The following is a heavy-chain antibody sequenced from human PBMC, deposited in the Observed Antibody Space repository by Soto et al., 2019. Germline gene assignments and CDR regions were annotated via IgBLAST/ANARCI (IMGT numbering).Heavy chain of an antibody. J-gene: IGHJ4*02. Sequence: EVQLLESGGGLVQPGGSLRLSCAASGFTFSSYAMSWVRQAPGKGLEWVSAISGSGGSTYYGHSVKGLFTISRDNSNNTLYLQMNSLRAEDTAVYYCAKAPGGYCSGGSCYDFDYWGQGTLVTVSS. CDR3: AKAPGGYCSGGSCYDFDY. CDR2: ISGSGGST. CDR1: GFTFSSYA. D-gene: IGHD2-15*01. V-gene: IGHV3-23*01.